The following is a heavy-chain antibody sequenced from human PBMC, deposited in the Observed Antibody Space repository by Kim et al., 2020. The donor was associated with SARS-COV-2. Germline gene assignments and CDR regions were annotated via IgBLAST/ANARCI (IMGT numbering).Heavy chain of an antibody. Sequence: SETLSLICTVSGGSFSSYQWSWIRQFAGKGLEWIGLINARGLINYYPSLKSRLTMSVDTSKHQMFLKLSSVTAADTAMYYCARQVPGADRRFDYWGQGILVSVSS. D-gene: IGHD6-19*01. CDR3: ARQVPGADRRFDY. J-gene: IGHJ4*02. V-gene: IGHV4-4*07. CDR1: GGSFSSYQ. CDR2: INARGLI.